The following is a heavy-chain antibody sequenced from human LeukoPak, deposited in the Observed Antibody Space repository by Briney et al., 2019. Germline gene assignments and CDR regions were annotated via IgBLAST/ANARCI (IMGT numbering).Heavy chain of an antibody. J-gene: IGHJ4*02. V-gene: IGHV4-39*01. CDR3: ARLSYGSGSYYIFHFDY. D-gene: IGHD3-10*01. CDR1: GGSISSGSYY. CDR2: IYYSGNT. Sequence: SETLSLTCTVSGGSISSGSYYWGWIRQPPGKGLEWIGSIYYSGNTYYNASLKSRVTISVDTSKNQFSLKLDSVTAADTAVYYCARLSYGSGSYYIFHFDYGGQGTLVTVPP.